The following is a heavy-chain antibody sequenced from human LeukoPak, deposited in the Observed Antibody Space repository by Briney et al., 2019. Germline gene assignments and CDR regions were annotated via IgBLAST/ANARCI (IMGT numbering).Heavy chain of an antibody. J-gene: IGHJ6*04. CDR2: ICGSGGST. CDR3: AKTGGYCSSASCPDKYGMDV. Sequence: PGGSLRLSCAASGFTFSSYAMSWVRQAPGKGLEWVSAICGSGGSTYYADSVKGRFTISRDNSKNTLYLQMNSLRAEDTAVYYCAKTGGYCSSASCPDKYGMDVWGKGTTVTVSS. CDR1: GFTFSSYA. D-gene: IGHD2-2*01. V-gene: IGHV3-23*01.